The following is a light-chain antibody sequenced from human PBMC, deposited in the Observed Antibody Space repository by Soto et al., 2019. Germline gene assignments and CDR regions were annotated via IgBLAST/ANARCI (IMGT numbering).Light chain of an antibody. CDR3: QQRSAGVT. CDR1: QSVSSN. CDR2: DAS. V-gene: IGKV3-11*01. J-gene: IGKJ5*01. Sequence: EIVMTQSPATLSVSPGEGATLSCRASQSVSSNLAWYQQKVGQAPRLLIYDASNRATATPPRFSGSGSGTDFTLTISSLEPEDFAVYYCQQRSAGVTFGQGTRLEIK.